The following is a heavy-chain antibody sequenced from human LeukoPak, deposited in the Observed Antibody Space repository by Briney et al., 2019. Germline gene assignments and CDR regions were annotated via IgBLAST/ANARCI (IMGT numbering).Heavy chain of an antibody. CDR1: GYTFTGYY. Sequence: GASVKDSCKASGYTFTGYYMHWVRQAPGQGLEWMGWINPNSGGTNYAQKFQGRVTMTRDTSISTAYMELSRLRSDDTAVYYCARDPNDFWSGYPYFDYWGQGTLVTVSS. CDR2: INPNSGGT. D-gene: IGHD3-3*01. CDR3: ARDPNDFWSGYPYFDY. V-gene: IGHV1-2*02. J-gene: IGHJ4*02.